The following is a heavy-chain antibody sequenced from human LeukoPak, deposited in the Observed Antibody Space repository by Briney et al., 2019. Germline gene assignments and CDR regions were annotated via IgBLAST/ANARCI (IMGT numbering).Heavy chain of an antibody. V-gene: IGHV4-61*01. CDR3: ARDRGYYDILTGYSHDAFDI. CDR2: IYYSGST. J-gene: IGHJ3*02. Sequence: SETLSLTCTVSGGSVSSGSYYWSWIRQPPGTGLEWIGYIYYSGSTNYNPSLKSRVTISVDTSKNQFSLKLSSVTAADTAVYYCARDRGYYDILTGYSHDAFDIWGQGTMVTVSS. CDR1: GGSVSSGSYY. D-gene: IGHD3-9*01.